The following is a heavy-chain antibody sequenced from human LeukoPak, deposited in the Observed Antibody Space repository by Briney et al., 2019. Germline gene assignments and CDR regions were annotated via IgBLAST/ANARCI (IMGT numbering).Heavy chain of an antibody. D-gene: IGHD1-26*01. Sequence: PSETLSLTCTVSGGSISSSSYYWGWIRQPPGKGLGWIGSIYYSGSTYYNPSLKSRVTISVDTSKNQFSLKLSSVTAADTAVYYCATNSGSYYGGRYYFGYWGQGTLVTVSS. CDR3: ATNSGSYYGGRYYFGY. CDR2: IYYSGST. V-gene: IGHV4-39*01. J-gene: IGHJ4*02. CDR1: GGSISSSSYY.